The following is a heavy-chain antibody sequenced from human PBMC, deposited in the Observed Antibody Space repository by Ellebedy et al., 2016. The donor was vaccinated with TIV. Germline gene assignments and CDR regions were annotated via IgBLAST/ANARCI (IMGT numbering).Heavy chain of an antibody. J-gene: IGHJ4*02. D-gene: IGHD6-13*01. CDR2: ISHDGSNK. V-gene: IGHV3-30-3*01. CDR1: GFTFSYYS. CDR3: ARGSSSRGYFDS. Sequence: GGSLRLSXAASGFTFSYYSMHWVRQAPGKGLEWVAVISHDGSNKYHAESVKGRFTISRDDSKNTLYLQMNTLRTEDTALDFCARGSSSRGYFDSWGQGTLVTVSS.